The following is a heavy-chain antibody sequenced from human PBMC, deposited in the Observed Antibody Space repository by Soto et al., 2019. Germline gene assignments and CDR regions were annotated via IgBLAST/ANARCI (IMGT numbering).Heavy chain of an antibody. CDR3: ARDYDTMIIGGRDV. V-gene: IGHV1-69*06. D-gene: IGHD3-22*01. Sequence: GAPVKVSCKASGGTFSSYAISWVRQAPGQGLEWMGGIIPIFGTANYAQKFQGRVTITAGKSTSTAYMELSSLRSEDTAVYYCARDYDTMIIGGRDVWGQGTTGSVS. CDR1: GGTFSSYA. CDR2: IIPIFGTA. J-gene: IGHJ6*02.